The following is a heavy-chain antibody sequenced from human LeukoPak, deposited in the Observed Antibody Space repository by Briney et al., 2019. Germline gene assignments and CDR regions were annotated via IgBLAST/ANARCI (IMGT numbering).Heavy chain of an antibody. V-gene: IGHV4-34*01. CDR3: ASGLWFGELLL. D-gene: IGHD3-10*01. CDR1: GGSFSGYY. Sequence: SETLSLTCAVYGGSFSGYYWSWIRQPPGKGLEWIGEINHSGSTNYNPSLKSRVTISVDTSKNRFSLKLTSVTAADTAVYYCASGLWFGELLLWGQGTLVSVSS. CDR2: INHSGST. J-gene: IGHJ4*02.